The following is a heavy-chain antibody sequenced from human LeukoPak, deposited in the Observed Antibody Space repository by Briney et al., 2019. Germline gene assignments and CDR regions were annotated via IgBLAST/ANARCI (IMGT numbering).Heavy chain of an antibody. V-gene: IGHV1-8*03. CDR2: MNPNSGNT. D-gene: IGHD6-19*01. CDR1: GYTFTSYD. Sequence: ASVKVSCKASGYTFTSYDINWVRQATGQGLEWMGWMNPNSGNTGYAQKFQGRVTITRNTSISTAYMELSSLRSEDTAVYYCARDHSSGWFYWFDPWGQGTLVTVSS. J-gene: IGHJ5*02. CDR3: ARDHSSGWFYWFDP.